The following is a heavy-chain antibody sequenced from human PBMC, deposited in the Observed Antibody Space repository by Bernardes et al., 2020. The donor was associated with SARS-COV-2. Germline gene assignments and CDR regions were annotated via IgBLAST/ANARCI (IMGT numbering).Heavy chain of an antibody. CDR2: SNSDGSRT. J-gene: IGHJ4*02. D-gene: IGHD3-10*01. CDR1: GFTISSYW. CDR3: ARDGTGWSFDY. V-gene: IGHV3-74*01. Sequence: SLRLSCAASGFTISSYWMHWVRQGPGKGLVWVSRSNSDGSRTTYADSVKGRFTISRDNAKNTVYLQMNSLRAEDTAVYYCARDGTGWSFDYWGQGTLVTVSS.